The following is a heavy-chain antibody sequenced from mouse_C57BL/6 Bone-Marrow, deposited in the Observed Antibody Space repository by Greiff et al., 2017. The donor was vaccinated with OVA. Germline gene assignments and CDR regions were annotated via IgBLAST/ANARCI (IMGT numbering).Heavy chain of an antibody. V-gene: IGHV5-9*01. CDR3: ARESTTVVGAY. J-gene: IGHJ3*01. D-gene: IGHD1-1*01. Sequence: VKLMESGGGLVKPGGSLKLSCAASGFTFSSYTMSWVRQTPEKRLEWVATISGGGGNTYYPDSVKGRFTISRDNAKNTLYLQMSSLRSEDTALYYCARESTTVVGAYWGQGTLVTVSA. CDR1: GFTFSSYT. CDR2: ISGGGGNT.